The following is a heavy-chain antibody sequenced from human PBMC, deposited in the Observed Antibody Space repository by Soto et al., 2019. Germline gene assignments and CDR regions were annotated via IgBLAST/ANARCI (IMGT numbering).Heavy chain of an antibody. J-gene: IGHJ4*02. Sequence: QVQLVQSGAEEKKPGASVKVSCKASGYAFTGYAMPWVRQAPGQRLEWMGWITAGNGNTKYSQKFQGRVTISRDTSVSTAYMELSSPGSEDTAVYYCARAVAVTAAVDYWGQGTLVTVSS. CDR3: ARAVAVTAAVDY. D-gene: IGHD2-21*02. V-gene: IGHV1-3*05. CDR2: ITAGNGNT. CDR1: GYAFTGYA.